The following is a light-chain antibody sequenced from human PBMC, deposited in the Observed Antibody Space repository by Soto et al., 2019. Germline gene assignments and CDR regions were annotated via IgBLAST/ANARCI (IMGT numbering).Light chain of an antibody. Sequence: DIVMTQSPDSLAVSLGERATINCKSSQSVLYSSNNKNYLAWYQQKPGQPPKLLIYWASTRESGVPDRFSGSASGTDFTLTICSLQAEDVAVYYCQQFYSIPVTFGGGTKVEIK. CDR2: WAS. J-gene: IGKJ4*01. CDR1: QSVLYSSNNKNY. CDR3: QQFYSIPVT. V-gene: IGKV4-1*01.